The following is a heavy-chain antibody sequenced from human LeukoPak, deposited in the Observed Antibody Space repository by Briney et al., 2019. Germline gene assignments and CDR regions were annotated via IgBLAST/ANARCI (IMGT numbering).Heavy chain of an antibody. D-gene: IGHD3-22*01. CDR2: SSTSGSA. CDR1: GGSISSYY. V-gene: IGHV4-4*09. Sequence: PSETLSLTCTVSGGSISSYYWSWIRQPPGKGLEWIGYSSTSGSANYNPSLTSRVTISVDTSKNQFSLKLSSVTAADTAVYYCAGSGFYTYDYWGQGTLVTVSS. CDR3: AGSGFYTYDY. J-gene: IGHJ4*02.